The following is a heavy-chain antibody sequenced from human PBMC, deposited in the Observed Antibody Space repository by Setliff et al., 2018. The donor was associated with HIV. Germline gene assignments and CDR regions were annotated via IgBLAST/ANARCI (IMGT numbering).Heavy chain of an antibody. J-gene: IGHJ4*02. V-gene: IGHV1-24*01. D-gene: IGHD3-10*01. CDR3: ARGLLVWLGEFSGWDTTDPYYFDY. Sequence: GASVKVSCKVSGYSLTELSMHWVRQAPGKGLEWMGGFDPDDGETVYAQQFQGRVTMTEDTSTDTAYMELRSLRSDDTAVYYCARGLLVWLGEFSGWDTTDPYYFDYWGQGTLVTVSS. CDR2: FDPDDGET. CDR1: GYSLTELS.